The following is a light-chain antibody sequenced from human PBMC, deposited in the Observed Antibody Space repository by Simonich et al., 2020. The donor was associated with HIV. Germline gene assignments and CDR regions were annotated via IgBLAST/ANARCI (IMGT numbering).Light chain of an antibody. CDR3: QQSYRTPRT. CDR2: AAS. V-gene: IGKV1-12*01. J-gene: IGKJ2*01. CDR1: QGISIW. Sequence: DIQMTQSPSSVSASVGDRVTITCRASQGISIWLAWYQQKPGKAPKLLIYAASSLKRGVPSRFSGSGSGTDFTLTISSLQAEDFATYYCQQSYRTPRTFGQGTKLEIK.